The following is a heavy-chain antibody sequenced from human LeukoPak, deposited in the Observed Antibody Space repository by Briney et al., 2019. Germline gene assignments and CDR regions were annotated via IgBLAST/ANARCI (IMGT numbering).Heavy chain of an antibody. V-gene: IGHV3-23*01. CDR1: GFTFSSYA. CDR3: AKEVEEYYDFWSGPNWFDP. D-gene: IGHD3-3*01. J-gene: IGHJ5*02. Sequence: PGGSLRLSCAASGFTFSSYAMSWVRQAPGKGLEWVSGISGSGGSTYYADSVKGRFTISRDNSKNTLYLQMNSLRAEDTAVYYCAKEVEEYYDFWSGPNWFDPWGQGTLVTVSS. CDR2: ISGSGGST.